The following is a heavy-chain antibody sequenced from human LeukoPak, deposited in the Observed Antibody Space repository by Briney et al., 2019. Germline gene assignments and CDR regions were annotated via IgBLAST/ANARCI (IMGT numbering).Heavy chain of an antibody. CDR3: TRDAFQSGPWTYRFDY. Sequence: GGSLKLSCAASGFTFNSYWMSWVRQAPGKGLEWVANIKQDGSEKYYVDSVKGRFTISRDNAKNSLYLQMNGLRADATALYYCTRDAFQSGPWTYRFDYWGQGTLVTVSS. J-gene: IGHJ4*02. CDR1: GFTFNSYW. D-gene: IGHD3-16*02. V-gene: IGHV3-7*03. CDR2: IKQDGSEK.